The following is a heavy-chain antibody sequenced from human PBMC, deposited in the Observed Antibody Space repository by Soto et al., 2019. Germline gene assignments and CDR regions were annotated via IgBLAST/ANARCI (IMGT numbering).Heavy chain of an antibody. CDR2: ISYDGSNK. CDR3: AIDNGGNWFDP. CDR1: GFTFSSYG. D-gene: IGHD3-10*01. V-gene: IGHV3-30*03. Sequence: QVQLVESGGGVVQPGRSLRLSCAASGFTFSSYGMHWVRQAPGKGLEWVAVISYDGSNKYYADSVKGRFTISRDNSKNTLYLQMNSLRAEDTAVYYCAIDNGGNWFDPWGQGTLVTVSS. J-gene: IGHJ5*02.